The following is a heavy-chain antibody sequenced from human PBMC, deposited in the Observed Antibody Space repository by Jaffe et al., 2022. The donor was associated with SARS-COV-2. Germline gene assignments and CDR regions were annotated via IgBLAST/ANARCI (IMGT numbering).Heavy chain of an antibody. CDR3: ARVDYDYYYAMDV. CDR2: IYSGGTA. J-gene: IGHJ6*02. V-gene: IGHV3-53*01. Sequence: EVHLVESGGGLIQPGGSLRLSCAASGFTVSSNYMSWVRQAPGKGLEWVAVIYSGGTAYYADSVKGRFTISRDSSKNTLFLQMNSLRAEDTAVYYCARVDYDYYYAMDVWGQGTTVTVSS. CDR1: GFTVSSNY.